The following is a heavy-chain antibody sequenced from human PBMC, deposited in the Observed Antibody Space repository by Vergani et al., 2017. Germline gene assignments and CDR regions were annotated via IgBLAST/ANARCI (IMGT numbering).Heavy chain of an antibody. CDR1: VFTSTIYV. V-gene: IGHV3-30*02. J-gene: IGHJ4*02. Sequence: QVQLVESGGGVVQPGGPRRFSCAASVFTSTIYVMHWVGKAPGKGLEGVAFTRYDGIVEYYGDTVRGRFTISRDNSKNTLYLQMNRLRPEDTAVYYCATAGAAYCRGASCYDFFEYWGQGTLVTVAS. D-gene: IGHD2-15*01. CDR2: TRYDGIVE. CDR3: ATAGAAYCRGASCYDFFEY.